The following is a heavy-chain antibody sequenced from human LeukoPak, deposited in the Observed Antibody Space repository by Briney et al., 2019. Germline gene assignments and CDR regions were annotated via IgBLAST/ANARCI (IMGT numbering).Heavy chain of an antibody. CDR3: ARFNGDYYRIDY. CDR2: IYSGGST. D-gene: IGHD4-17*01. CDR1: GFTVSSNY. V-gene: IGHV3-53*01. Sequence: GGSLRLSCAASGFTVSSNYMSWVRQAPGKGLEWVSVIYSGGSTYYADSVKGRFTISRDNSKNTLYLQMNSLRAEDTAVYYCARFNGDYYRIDYWGQGILVTVSS. J-gene: IGHJ4*02.